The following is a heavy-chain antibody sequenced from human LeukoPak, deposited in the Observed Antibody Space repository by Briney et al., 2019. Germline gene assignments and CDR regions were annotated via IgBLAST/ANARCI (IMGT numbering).Heavy chain of an antibody. Sequence: SETLSLTCTVSGDSFHSSANYWGWVRQAQGMERVWLGNVYYTGTNFYNSSIGSRITISVDTSKTLFSLKISSLTDATPAVFFCARHSGPVIPYGLDIWGKVTMVTV. V-gene: IGHV4-39*01. D-gene: IGHD3-10*01. J-gene: IGHJ3*02. CDR1: GDSFHSSANY. CDR3: ARHSGPVIPYGLDI. CDR2: VYYTGTN.